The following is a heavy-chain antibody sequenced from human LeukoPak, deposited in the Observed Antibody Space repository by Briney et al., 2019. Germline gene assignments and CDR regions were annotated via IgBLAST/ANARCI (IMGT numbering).Heavy chain of an antibody. CDR3: ASEYTRFLEEDY. CDR1: GFTFSSYS. CDR2: ISSSSSYI. D-gene: IGHD3-3*01. Sequence: PGGSLRLSCAASGFTFSSYSMNWVCQAPGKGLEWVSSISSSSSYIYYADSVKGRFTISRDNAKNSLYLQMNSLRAEDTAVYYCASEYTRFLEEDYWGQGTLVTVSS. V-gene: IGHV3-21*01. J-gene: IGHJ4*02.